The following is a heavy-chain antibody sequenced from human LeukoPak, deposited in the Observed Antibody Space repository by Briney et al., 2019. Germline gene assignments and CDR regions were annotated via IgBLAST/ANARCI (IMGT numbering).Heavy chain of an antibody. J-gene: IGHJ4*02. Sequence: GRSLRLYCAASGFTFSSYGMHWVRQAPGKGLEWVAVISYDGSNKYYANSVKGRFTISRDNSKNTLYLQMNSLRAEDTAVYYCAKEEGDSYGIDYWGQGTLVTVSS. CDR3: AKEEGDSYGIDY. D-gene: IGHD5-18*01. V-gene: IGHV3-30*18. CDR2: ISYDGSNK. CDR1: GFTFSSYG.